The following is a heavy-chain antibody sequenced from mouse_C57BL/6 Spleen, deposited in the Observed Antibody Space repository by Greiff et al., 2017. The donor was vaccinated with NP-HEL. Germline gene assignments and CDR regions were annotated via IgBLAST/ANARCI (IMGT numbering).Heavy chain of an antibody. CDR1: GYAFTNYL. D-gene: IGHD2-1*01. Sequence: VQLQQSGAELVRPGTSVKVSCKASGYAFTNYLIEWVKQRPGQGLEWIGVINPGSGGTNYNEKFKGKATLTADKSASTAYMQLSSLTSEDSAVYFCARPYGNYVFDYWGQGTTLTVSS. CDR3: ARPYGNYVFDY. CDR2: INPGSGGT. J-gene: IGHJ2*01. V-gene: IGHV1-54*01.